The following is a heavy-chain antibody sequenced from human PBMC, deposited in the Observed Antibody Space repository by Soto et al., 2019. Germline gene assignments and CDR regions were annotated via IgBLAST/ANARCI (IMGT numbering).Heavy chain of an antibody. V-gene: IGHV3-33*01. CDR1: GFTFSSYG. J-gene: IGHJ4*02. CDR2: IWYDGSNK. Sequence: QVQLVESGGGVVQPGRSLRLSCAASGFTFSSYGMHWVRQAPGKGLEWVAVIWYDGSNKYYADSVKGRFTISRDNSKNTLYLQMYSLRAEDTAVYYCARDQSAVVVVAATDYWGQGTLVTVSS. CDR3: ARDQSAVVVVAATDY. D-gene: IGHD2-15*01.